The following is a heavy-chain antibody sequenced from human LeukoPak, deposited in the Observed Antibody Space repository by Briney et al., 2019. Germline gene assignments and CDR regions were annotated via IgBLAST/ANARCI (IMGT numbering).Heavy chain of an antibody. J-gene: IGHJ2*01. Sequence: QPGGSLRLSCAASRFTFSRYGMHWVRQAPGKGLEWVAFIRYDGSNKHYADSVKGRFTISRDNAKKSLYLQMNSLRAEDTAVYYCARAVYCSGGGCFWYFDLWGRGTLVTVSS. CDR1: RFTFSRYG. CDR3: ARAVYCSGGGCFWYFDL. D-gene: IGHD2-15*01. V-gene: IGHV3-30*02. CDR2: IRYDGSNK.